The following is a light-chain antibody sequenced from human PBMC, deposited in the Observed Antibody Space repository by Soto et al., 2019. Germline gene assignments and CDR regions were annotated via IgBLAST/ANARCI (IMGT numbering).Light chain of an antibody. V-gene: IGKV3-11*01. Sequence: EIVMTQSPASLSVSPGERATLSCRASQSVSSNLAWYQQKPGQAPRLLIYDASQRATGVPARFSGSGSGTDFTLTISSLEPEDFAVYFCQQRSNWPTFGGGTKVEIK. CDR3: QQRSNWPT. J-gene: IGKJ4*01. CDR2: DAS. CDR1: QSVSSN.